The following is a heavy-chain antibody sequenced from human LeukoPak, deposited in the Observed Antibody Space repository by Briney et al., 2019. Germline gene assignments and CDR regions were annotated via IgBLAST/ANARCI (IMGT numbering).Heavy chain of an antibody. CDR1: GFTFDDYA. D-gene: IGHD3-10*01. V-gene: IGHV3-9*01. Sequence: PGRSLRLSCAASGFTFDDYAMHWVRQAPGKGLEWVSGISWNSGSIGYADSVKGRLTISRDSAKNSLYLQMNSLRAEDTALYYCAKDIGRPKWFGELLYAFDIWGQGTMVTVSS. CDR3: AKDIGRPKWFGELLYAFDI. CDR2: ISWNSGSI. J-gene: IGHJ3*02.